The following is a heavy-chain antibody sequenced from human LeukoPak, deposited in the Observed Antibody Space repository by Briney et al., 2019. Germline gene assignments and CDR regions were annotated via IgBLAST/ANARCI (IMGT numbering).Heavy chain of an antibody. D-gene: IGHD2-21*02. V-gene: IGHV3-23*01. CDR1: GFTFSSYA. CDR2: ISGSGGST. Sequence: GGSLRLSCAASGFTFSSYAMSRVRQAPGKGLEWVSAISGSGGSTYYADSVKGRFTISRDNSKNTLYLQMNSLRAEDTAVYYCAKDLAYCGGDCYGEAFDYWGQGTLVTVSS. CDR3: AKDLAYCGGDCYGEAFDY. J-gene: IGHJ4*02.